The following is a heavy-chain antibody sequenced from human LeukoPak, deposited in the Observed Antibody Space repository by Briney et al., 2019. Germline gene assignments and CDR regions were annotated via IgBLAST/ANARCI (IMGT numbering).Heavy chain of an antibody. CDR3: ARGGDSNYAGYYYYGMDV. CDR2: IYHSGST. CDR1: GGSVSSSSYY. V-gene: IGHV4-30-2*01. J-gene: IGHJ6*02. D-gene: IGHD4-11*01. Sequence: SETLSLTCSVSGGSVSSSSYYWSWIRQPPGKGLEWIGYIYHSGSTYYNPSLKSRVTISVDRSKNQFSLKLSSVTAADTAVYYCARGGDSNYAGYYYYGMDVWGQGTTVTVSS.